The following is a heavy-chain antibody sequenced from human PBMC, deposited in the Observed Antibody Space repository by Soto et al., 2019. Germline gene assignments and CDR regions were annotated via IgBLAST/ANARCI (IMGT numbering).Heavy chain of an antibody. CDR2: ISNRGDT. CDR1: GFIVSDTY. J-gene: IGHJ3*02. CDR3: AREPRYCRGGSCSITGDAYDI. V-gene: IGHV3-66*01. Sequence: EVQLVESGGGLVQPGGSLRLSCTASGFIVSDTYVNWVRQAPGKGLEWVSVISNRGDTHYADSVRGRFSLSRDSSDNTLHLQMNDLRVEDTADYYCAREPRYCRGGSCSITGDAYDIWGQGTMVTVSS. D-gene: IGHD2-15*01.